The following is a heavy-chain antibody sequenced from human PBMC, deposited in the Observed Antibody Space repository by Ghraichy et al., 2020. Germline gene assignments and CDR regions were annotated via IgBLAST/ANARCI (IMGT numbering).Heavy chain of an antibody. Sequence: GGSLRLSCAASGFTFSSYGMHWVRQAPGKGLEWVAVIWYDGSNKYYADSVKGRFTISRDNSKNTLYLQMNSLRAEDTAVYYCARDRRDHSSGWSGGYFDYWGQGTLVTVSS. J-gene: IGHJ4*02. D-gene: IGHD6-19*01. CDR3: ARDRRDHSSGWSGGYFDY. V-gene: IGHV3-33*01. CDR2: IWYDGSNK. CDR1: GFTFSSYG.